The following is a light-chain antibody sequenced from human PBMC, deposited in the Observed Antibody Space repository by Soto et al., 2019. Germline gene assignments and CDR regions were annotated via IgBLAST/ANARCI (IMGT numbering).Light chain of an antibody. Sequence: DIQLTQSPSSLSASVGDRVTITCRASQRIYTYLNWYQHKPGKAPNLLIFDASSLQSGVPSRFSGSGSGTEFTLTIIGLQPDDFATYYCQQSYDTPYTFGQGTTLEIK. J-gene: IGKJ2*01. V-gene: IGKV1-39*01. CDR2: DAS. CDR3: QQSYDTPYT. CDR1: QRIYTY.